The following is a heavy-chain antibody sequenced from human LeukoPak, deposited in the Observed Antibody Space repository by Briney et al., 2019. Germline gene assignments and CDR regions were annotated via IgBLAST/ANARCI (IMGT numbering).Heavy chain of an antibody. D-gene: IGHD6-13*01. CDR3: VRVTRNIAAAPWAY. J-gene: IGHJ4*02. V-gene: IGHV1-18*04. CDR2: ISAYNGNT. CDR1: GYTFTTYY. Sequence: ASVKVSCKASGYTFTTYYMHWVRQAPGQGLEWMGWISAYNGNTNYAQKLQGRLTMTTDTSTSTAYMEVRSLRSDDTAVYYCVRVTRNIAAAPWAYWGQGTLVTVSS.